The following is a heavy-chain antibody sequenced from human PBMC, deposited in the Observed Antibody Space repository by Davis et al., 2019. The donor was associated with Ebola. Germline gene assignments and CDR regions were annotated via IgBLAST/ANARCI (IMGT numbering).Heavy chain of an antibody. J-gene: IGHJ4*02. CDR3: AKGWGRFEY. CDR2: LGGKSEDK. D-gene: IGHD3-16*01. V-gene: IGHV3-23*01. CDR1: GFSVSSYA. Sequence: PGGSLRLSCAASGFSVSSYAMSWVRQAPGKGLEWVSGLGGKSEDKYYADSVKGRFTISRDNSKSTLDLQINRLRGEDTAVYYCAKGWGRFEYWGQGTLVTVSS.